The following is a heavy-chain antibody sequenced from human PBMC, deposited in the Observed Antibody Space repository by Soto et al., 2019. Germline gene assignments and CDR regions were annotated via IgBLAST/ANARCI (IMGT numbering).Heavy chain of an antibody. CDR3: AKLGASDY. V-gene: IGHV4-34*01. CDR2: INYSGST. Sequence: SETLSLTCVVYGGSFSGYYWSWIRQPPEKGLEWIGEINYSGSTNYNPSLKSRVTISVDRTRSHFSLTLRSVTAADTAVYYCAKLGASDYWGPGTLVTVSS. CDR1: GGSFSGYY. D-gene: IGHD1-26*01. J-gene: IGHJ4*02.